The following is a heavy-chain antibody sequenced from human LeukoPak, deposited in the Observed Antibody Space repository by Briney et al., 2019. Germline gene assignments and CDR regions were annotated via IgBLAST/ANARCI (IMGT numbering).Heavy chain of an antibody. V-gene: IGHV3-30*02. CDR2: IRYDGSNK. D-gene: IGHD2-21*01. J-gene: IGHJ4*02. CDR3: AKELGYNWNYGGSTYCGGDCYSGIDY. Sequence: GGSLRLSCAASGFTFSSYGMHWVRQAPGKGLEWVAFIRYDGSNKYYADSVKGRFTISRDNSKNTLYLQMNSLRAEDTAVYYCAKELGYNWNYGGSTYCGGDCYSGIDYWGQGTLVTVSS. CDR1: GFTFSSYG.